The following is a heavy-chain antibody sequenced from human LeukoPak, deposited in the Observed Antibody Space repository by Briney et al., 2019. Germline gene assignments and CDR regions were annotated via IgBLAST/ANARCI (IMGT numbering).Heavy chain of an antibody. CDR2: MDPNSGVT. V-gene: IGHV1-2*02. D-gene: IGHD2-15*01. CDR1: GYAFTGHD. Sequence: ASVKVSCEASGYAFTGHDIHWVRQAPGQGLEWMGWMDPNSGVTRSSQTFHGRFTMTRDTSISTAHMELSRLISDDTAVYFCARKASATVVAAAAIGYYQYGMDVWGQGTTVTVTS. CDR3: ARKASATVVAAAAIGYYQYGMDV. J-gene: IGHJ6*02.